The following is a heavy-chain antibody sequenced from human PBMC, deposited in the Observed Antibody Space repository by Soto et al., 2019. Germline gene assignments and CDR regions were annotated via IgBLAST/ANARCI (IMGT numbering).Heavy chain of an antibody. CDR1: GFTFSNAW. CDR2: IKSKTDGGTT. Sequence: EVQLVESGGGLVKPGGSLRLSCAASGFTFSNAWMSWVRQAPGKGLEWVGRIKSKTDGGTTDYAAPVKGRFTISRDDSKNTLYLQMNSLKTEDTAVYYCTTEGYYGSGSYYPRAAFDIWGQGTMVTVSS. J-gene: IGHJ3*02. V-gene: IGHV3-15*01. CDR3: TTEGYYGSGSYYPRAAFDI. D-gene: IGHD3-10*01.